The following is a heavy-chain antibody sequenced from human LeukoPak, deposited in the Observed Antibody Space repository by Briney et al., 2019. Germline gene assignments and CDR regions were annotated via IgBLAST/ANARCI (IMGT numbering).Heavy chain of an antibody. CDR2: IYYSGST. CDR3: ARGPRWLQFLFDY. D-gene: IGHD5-24*01. CDR1: GGSISSSSYY. V-gene: IGHV4-39*07. J-gene: IGHJ4*02. Sequence: SETLSLTCTVSGGSISSSSYYWGWIRQPPGKGLEWIGSIYYSGSTYYNPSPKSRVTISVDTSKNQFSLKLSSVIAADTAVYYCARGPRWLQFLFDYWGQGTLVTVSS.